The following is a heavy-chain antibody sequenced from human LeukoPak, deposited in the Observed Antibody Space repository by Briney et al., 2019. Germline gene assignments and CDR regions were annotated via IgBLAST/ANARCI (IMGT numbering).Heavy chain of an antibody. CDR2: IYPGDSDT. D-gene: IGHD4-17*01. V-gene: IGHV5-51*01. Sequence: GESLKISCKGSGYSFTSYWIGWVRQMPGKGLEWMGIIYPGDSDTRYSPSFQGQVTISADKSISTAYLQWSSLKASDTAMYYCVRFRRDYGDTFDYWGQGTLVTVSS. CDR1: GYSFTSYW. CDR3: VRFRRDYGDTFDY. J-gene: IGHJ4*02.